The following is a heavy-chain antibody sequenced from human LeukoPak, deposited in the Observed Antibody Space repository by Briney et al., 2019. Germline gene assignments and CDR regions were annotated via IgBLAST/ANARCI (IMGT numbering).Heavy chain of an antibody. Sequence: SETLSLTCAVYGLSFSGSYWSWVRQSPEGGLEWIGEINDRGHTNYNPSLQSRLTLSVDTSKKQFSLKLRSGTAADTAIYFCARDPTTVYNVAYYFDSWGQGTQVTVSS. V-gene: IGHV4-34*01. CDR2: INDRGHT. J-gene: IGHJ4*02. D-gene: IGHD4-17*01. CDR3: ARDPTTVYNVAYYFDS. CDR1: GLSFSGSY.